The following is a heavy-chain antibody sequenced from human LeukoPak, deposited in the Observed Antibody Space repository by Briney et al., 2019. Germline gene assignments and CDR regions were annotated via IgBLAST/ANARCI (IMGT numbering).Heavy chain of an antibody. V-gene: IGHV4-59*01. J-gene: IGHJ4*02. CDR3: ARDQTTPYSSGWLDY. CDR2: IYYSGRT. CDR1: GGSISSYH. Sequence: SEPLSLTCTVSGGSISSYHWSWIRQPPGKGLEWIGYIYYSGRTNYNPSLESRVTISIDTSKQHFSLKLSSVTAADTALYYCARDQTTPYSSGWLDYWGQGTLVTVSS. D-gene: IGHD6-19*01.